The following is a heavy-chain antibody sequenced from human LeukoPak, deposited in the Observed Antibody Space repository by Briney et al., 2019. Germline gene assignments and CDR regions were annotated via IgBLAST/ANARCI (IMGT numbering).Heavy chain of an antibody. CDR2: IYYSGST. Sequence: SETLSLTCIVSGGSISSYCWSWIRQPPGKGLEWIGYIYYSGSTNYNPSLKSRVTISVDTSKNQFSLKLSSVTAADTAVYYCARLKEDYGGNPGHFDYWGQGTLVTVSS. J-gene: IGHJ4*02. V-gene: IGHV4-59*01. CDR1: GGSISSYC. CDR3: ARLKEDYGGNPGHFDY. D-gene: IGHD4-23*01.